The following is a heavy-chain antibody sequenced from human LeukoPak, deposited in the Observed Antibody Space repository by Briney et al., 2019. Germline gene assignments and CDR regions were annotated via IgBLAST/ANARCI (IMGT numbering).Heavy chain of an antibody. Sequence: ASVKVSCKASGYTFTSYAMNWVRQAPGQGLEWMGWINTNTGNPTYAQGFTGRFVFSLDTSVSTAYLQISSLKAKDTAVYYCARTRSGFGDSPSDYWGQGTLVTVSS. V-gene: IGHV7-4-1*02. CDR2: INTNTGNP. D-gene: IGHD3-10*01. CDR1: GYTFTSYA. CDR3: ARTRSGFGDSPSDY. J-gene: IGHJ4*02.